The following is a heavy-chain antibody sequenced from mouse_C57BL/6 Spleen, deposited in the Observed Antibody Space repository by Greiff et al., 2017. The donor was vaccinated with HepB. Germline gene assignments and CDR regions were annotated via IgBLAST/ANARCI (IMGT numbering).Heavy chain of an antibody. CDR2: ISSGSSTI. CDR1: GFTFSDYG. V-gene: IGHV5-17*01. D-gene: IGHD2-1*01. J-gene: IGHJ3*01. Sequence: EVHLVESGGGLVKPGGSLKLSCAASGFTFSDYGMHWVRQAPEKGLEWVAYISSGSSTIYYADTVKGRFTISRDNAKNTLFLQMTSLRSEDTAMYYCARIYYYGNPWFAYWGQGTLVTVSA. CDR3: ARIYYYGNPWFAY.